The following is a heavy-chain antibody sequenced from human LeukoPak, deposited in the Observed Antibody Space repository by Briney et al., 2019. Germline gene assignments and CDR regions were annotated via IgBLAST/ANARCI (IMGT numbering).Heavy chain of an antibody. Sequence: SETLSLTCTVSGGSIGSYSWNWIRQSPGTGLEWIGYVYYSGSTMYNPSLRIRVTISLETSKNQFSLKLSSVTAADTAVYYCARLKARDAFDIWGQGTMVTVSS. CDR2: VYYSGST. J-gene: IGHJ3*02. V-gene: IGHV4-59*08. CDR1: GGSIGSYS. CDR3: ARLKARDAFDI.